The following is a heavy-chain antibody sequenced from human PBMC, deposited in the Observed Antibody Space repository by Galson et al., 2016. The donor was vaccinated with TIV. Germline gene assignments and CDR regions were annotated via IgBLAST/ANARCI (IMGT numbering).Heavy chain of an antibody. J-gene: IGHJ3*02. CDR1: GYTFTSRT. CDR3: ARDRLGAKRAFDI. CDR2: INVGNGNT. D-gene: IGHD3-16*01. V-gene: IGHV1-3*01. Sequence: SVKVSCKASGYTFTSRTMHWVRQAPGQRLEWMGWINVGNGNTKYVQKFKGRVTITSDTSARIAYMELSTLTSEDTAMYYCARDRLGAKRAFDIWGQGTLVTVSS.